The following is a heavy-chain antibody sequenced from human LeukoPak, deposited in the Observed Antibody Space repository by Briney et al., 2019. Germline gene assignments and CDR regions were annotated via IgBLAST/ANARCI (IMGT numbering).Heavy chain of an antibody. J-gene: IGHJ4*02. CDR3: AKDKGREVDY. CDR2: ISSDGSEE. Sequence: GGSLRLSCAAPGFTFSKYGMHWVRQAQGKGLEWVAVISSDGSEEYYADSVKGRFTISRDNSKNTLYLQMNSLRVEDTAVYYCAKDKGREVDYWDQGSLVTVSS. CDR1: GFTFSKYG. V-gene: IGHV3-30*18. D-gene: IGHD1-26*01.